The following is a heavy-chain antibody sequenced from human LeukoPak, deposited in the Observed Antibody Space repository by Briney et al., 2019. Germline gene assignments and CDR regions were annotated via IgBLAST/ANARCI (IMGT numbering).Heavy chain of an antibody. CDR2: INPNSGGT. J-gene: IGHJ4*02. CDR1: GYTFTGYY. Sequence: ASVKVSCKASGYTFTGYYMHWVRQAPGQGLEWMGRINPNSGGTNYAQKFQGRVTMTRDTSISTAYMELSRLRSDDTAVYYCARDSSSWSSRTFDYWGQGTLVTVSS. V-gene: IGHV1-2*06. CDR3: ARDSSSWSSRTFDY. D-gene: IGHD6-13*01.